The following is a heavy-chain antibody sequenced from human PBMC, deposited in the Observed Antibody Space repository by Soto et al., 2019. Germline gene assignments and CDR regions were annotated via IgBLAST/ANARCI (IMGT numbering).Heavy chain of an antibody. D-gene: IGHD2-15*01. CDR3: ARGTVGCSGGSCYPYYFDY. J-gene: IGHJ4*02. CDR2: IIPIFGTA. CDR1: GGTFSSYA. Sequence: QVQLVQSGAEVKKPGSSVKVSCKASGGTFSSYAISWVRQAPGQGLEWMGGIIPIFGTANYAQKFQGRVTITADKSTSTAYMELSSLRSEDTAVYYCARGTVGCSGGSCYPYYFDYWGQGPLVTVSS. V-gene: IGHV1-69*06.